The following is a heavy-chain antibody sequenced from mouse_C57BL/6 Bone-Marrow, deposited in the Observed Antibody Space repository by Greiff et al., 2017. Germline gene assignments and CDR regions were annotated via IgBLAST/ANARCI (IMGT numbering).Heavy chain of an antibody. CDR1: GYTFTSYW. Sequence: QVQLQQPGAELVRPGTSVKLSCKASGYTFTSYWMHWVKQRPGQGLEWIGVIDPSDSYTNYNQKFKGKATLTVDTSSSTAYMQLSSLTSEDSAVYYCARAHYYGSHYYYAMDYWGQGTSVTVSS. D-gene: IGHD1-1*01. V-gene: IGHV1-59*01. J-gene: IGHJ4*01. CDR2: IDPSDSYT. CDR3: ARAHYYGSHYYYAMDY.